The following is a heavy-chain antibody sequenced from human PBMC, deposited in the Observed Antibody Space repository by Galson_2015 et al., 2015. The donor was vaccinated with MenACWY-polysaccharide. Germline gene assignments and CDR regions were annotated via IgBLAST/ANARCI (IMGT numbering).Heavy chain of an antibody. CDR1: GFTFSSYW. Sequence: SLRLSCAASGFTFSSYWMHWVRHAPGRGLVWVSRINSDGSSTSYADSVKGRFTNSRDNAKNTLYLQMNSLRAEDTAVYYCAQYSSSSHAVDHWGQGSLVTVSP. CDR2: INSDGSST. CDR3: AQYSSSSHAVDH. V-gene: IGHV3-74*01. J-gene: IGHJ4*02. D-gene: IGHD6-6*01.